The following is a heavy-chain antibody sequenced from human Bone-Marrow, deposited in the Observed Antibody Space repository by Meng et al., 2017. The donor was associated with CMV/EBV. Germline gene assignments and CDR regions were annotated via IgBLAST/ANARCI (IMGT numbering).Heavy chain of an antibody. D-gene: IGHD3-3*01. J-gene: IGHJ5*02. CDR2: IYSGGST. CDR1: GFTVRSNN. Sequence: GESLKISCAASGFTVRSNNMSWVRQAPGKGLEWVSVIYSGGSTYYAVSVKGRFTISRDNSKNTLYLQMNSLRAEDTAVYYCVSLTYYDFWSGTRWVDPWGQGTLVTVSS. CDR3: VSLTYYDFWSGTRWVDP. V-gene: IGHV3-53*01.